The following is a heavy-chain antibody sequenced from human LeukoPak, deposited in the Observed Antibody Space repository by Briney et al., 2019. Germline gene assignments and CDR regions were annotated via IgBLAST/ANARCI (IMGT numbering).Heavy chain of an antibody. D-gene: IGHD4-17*01. V-gene: IGHV3-48*01. CDR1: GFTFSRYS. CDR2: ISSSYSPI. Sequence: PGGSLRLSCAASGFTFSRYSMNWVRQAPGKGLEWVSFISSSYSPIYYADSVKGRFTISRDNAKNSLYLQMNSLRAEDTAVYYCGRDFYGHYFFEYWGQGTLVTVSP. J-gene: IGHJ4*02. CDR3: GRDFYGHYFFEY.